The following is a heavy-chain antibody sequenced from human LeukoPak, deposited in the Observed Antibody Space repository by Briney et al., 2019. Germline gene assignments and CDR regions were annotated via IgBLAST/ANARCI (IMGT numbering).Heavy chain of an antibody. V-gene: IGHV3-9*01. D-gene: IGHD6-13*01. J-gene: IGHJ4*02. CDR3: AKDIPDRAAAGSGDY. CDR1: GFTFGDYA. CDR2: ISWNSDSI. Sequence: GGSLRLSCAASGFTFGDYAMHWVRQAPGKGLEWVSGISWNSDSIGYADSVKGRFTISRDNAKNSLYLQMNSLRAEDTAVYYCAKDIPDRAAAGSGDYWGQGTLVTVSS.